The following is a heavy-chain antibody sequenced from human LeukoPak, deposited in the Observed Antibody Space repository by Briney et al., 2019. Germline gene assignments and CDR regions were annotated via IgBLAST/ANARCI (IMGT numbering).Heavy chain of an antibody. D-gene: IGHD1-14*01. CDR2: IIPIFGTA. CDR1: GYTFTGYY. J-gene: IGHJ6*03. V-gene: IGHV1-69*05. CDR3: ARGFSISDYYYYMDV. Sequence: SVKVSCKASGYTFTGYYMHWVRQAPGQGLEWMGGIIPIFGTANYAQKFQGRVTITTDESTSTAYMELSSLRSEDTAVYYCARGFSISDYYYYMDVWGKGTTVTVSS.